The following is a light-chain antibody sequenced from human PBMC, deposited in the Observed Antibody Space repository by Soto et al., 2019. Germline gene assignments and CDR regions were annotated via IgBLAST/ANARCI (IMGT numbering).Light chain of an antibody. Sequence: DIQMTQSPSSLSASVGDRVTITCQASQDISNYLNWYQQKPGKAHKLLIYKASSLESGVQSRFSGSGSGTEFTLTIRSLQPDDFATYYCKQYNSPTWTFGQGTKVDIK. CDR1: QDISNY. V-gene: IGKV1-5*03. J-gene: IGKJ1*01. CDR3: KQYNSPTWT. CDR2: KAS.